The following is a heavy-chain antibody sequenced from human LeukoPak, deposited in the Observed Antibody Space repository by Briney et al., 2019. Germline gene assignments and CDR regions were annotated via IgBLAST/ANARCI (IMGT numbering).Heavy chain of an antibody. Sequence: GASVKVSCKASGYTFTSYFMYWVRQAPGQGLEWMGIINPSGGSTSYAQKFQGRVTMTRDTSTSTVYMELSSLRSEDTAVYYCARDPYDSSGSYLERYGMDVWGQGTTVTVSS. CDR1: GYTFTSYF. CDR2: INPSGGST. D-gene: IGHD3-22*01. V-gene: IGHV1-46*01. J-gene: IGHJ6*02. CDR3: ARDPYDSSGSYLERYGMDV.